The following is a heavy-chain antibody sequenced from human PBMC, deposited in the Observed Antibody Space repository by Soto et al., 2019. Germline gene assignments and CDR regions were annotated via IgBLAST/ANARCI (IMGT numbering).Heavy chain of an antibody. Sequence: QPGGSLRLSYLASGFTFSDYAMTWVSHVPGRGLEWVSSLNVAGGSTYYADSVRCRFTSSRDNSQNTLSLQMNRLKVDDTAIYYCAAPRDEYGSGISWFTYGMDVWGQGTTVTVS. V-gene: IGHV3-23*01. CDR1: GFTFSDYA. J-gene: IGHJ6*02. D-gene: IGHD3-10*01. CDR3: AAPRDEYGSGISWFTYGMDV. CDR2: LNVAGGST.